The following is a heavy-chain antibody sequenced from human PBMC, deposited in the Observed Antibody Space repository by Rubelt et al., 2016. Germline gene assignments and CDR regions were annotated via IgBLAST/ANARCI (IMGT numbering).Heavy chain of an antibody. CDR2: MNPNSGET. V-gene: IGHV1-8*01. CDR1: GYTFTGYD. J-gene: IGHJ4*02. CDR3: AADAVVPAALN. D-gene: IGHD2-2*01. Sequence: QVQLVQSGAEVKKPGASVKVSCKTSGYTFTGYDINWVRQATGQGLEWMGRMNPNSGETAFAQKFQDRVAMTRDTSINTAYMELSSLRSEETAAYYCAADAVVPAALNWGQGTLVTVSS.